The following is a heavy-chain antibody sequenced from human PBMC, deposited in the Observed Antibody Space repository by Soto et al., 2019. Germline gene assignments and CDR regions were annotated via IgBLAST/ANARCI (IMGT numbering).Heavy chain of an antibody. J-gene: IGHJ2*01. Sequence: EVPLLESGGGLVQPGGSLRLSCAASEFTFSIYAMNWVRQAAGMGLEWVSGISGNDGDTYYADSVKGRFTISRDNFTNMLYLQMNSLRVEDTAIYYCAKEAVAVAGNFDLWGRGTLVSVSS. CDR3: AKEAVAVAGNFDL. D-gene: IGHD6-13*01. CDR1: EFTFSIYA. CDR2: ISGNDGDT. V-gene: IGHV3-23*01.